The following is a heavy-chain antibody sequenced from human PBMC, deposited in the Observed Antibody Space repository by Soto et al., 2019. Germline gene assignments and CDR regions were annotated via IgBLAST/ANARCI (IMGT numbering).Heavy chain of an antibody. CDR2: IKQDGSEK. D-gene: IGHD6-13*01. J-gene: IGHJ6*02. Sequence: GGSLRLSCAASGFAFSSYWMTWVRQAPGKGLEWVANIKQDGSEKNYVDSVKGRFTISRDNAKNSLYLQVNSLRAEDTAVYFCARARQQLAFGTSYLGMDVWGQGTTVTVSS. CDR3: ARARQQLAFGTSYLGMDV. CDR1: GFAFSSYW. V-gene: IGHV3-7*05.